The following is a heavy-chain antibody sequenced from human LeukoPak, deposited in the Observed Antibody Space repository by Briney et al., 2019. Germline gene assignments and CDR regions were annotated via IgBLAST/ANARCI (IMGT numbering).Heavy chain of an antibody. J-gene: IGHJ5*02. V-gene: IGHV3-21*01. D-gene: IGHD6-13*01. Sequence: GSLRLSCAASGFTFSSYSMNWVRQAPGKGLEWVSSISSSSSYIYYADSVKGRFTISRDNAKNSLYLQMNSLRAEDTAVYYCAREEAAAGSQYNWFDPWGQGTPVTVSS. CDR1: GFTFSSYS. CDR2: ISSSSSYI. CDR3: AREEAAAGSQYNWFDP.